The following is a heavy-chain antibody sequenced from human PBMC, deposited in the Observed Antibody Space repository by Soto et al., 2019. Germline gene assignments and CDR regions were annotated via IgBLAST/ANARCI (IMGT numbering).Heavy chain of an antibody. D-gene: IGHD5-18*01. CDR3: ARGYSSGWFDP. CDR2: INHSGST. CDR1: GGSFSGYY. V-gene: IGHV4-34*01. J-gene: IGHJ5*02. Sequence: SETLSLTCAVYGGSFSGYYWSWIRQPPGKGLEWIGEINHSGSTNYNPSLKSRVTISVDTSKNQFSLKLSSVTAADTAVYYCARGYSSGWFDPWGQVTLVIVSS.